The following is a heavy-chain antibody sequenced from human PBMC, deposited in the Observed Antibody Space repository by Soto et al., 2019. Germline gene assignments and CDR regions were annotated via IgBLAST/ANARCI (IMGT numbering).Heavy chain of an antibody. CDR3: AKRAYGAQFYPPSDAFDI. Sequence: GGSLRLSCAASGFTFSSYAMSWVRQAPGKGLEWVSAISGSGGSTYYADSVKGRFTISRDNSKNTLYLQMNSLRAEDTAVYYCAKRAYGAQFYPPSDAFDIWGQGTMVTVSS. D-gene: IGHD4-17*01. CDR1: GFTFSSYA. V-gene: IGHV3-23*01. J-gene: IGHJ3*02. CDR2: ISGSGGST.